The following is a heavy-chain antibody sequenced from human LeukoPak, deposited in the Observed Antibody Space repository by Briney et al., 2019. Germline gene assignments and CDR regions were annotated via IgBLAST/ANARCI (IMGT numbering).Heavy chain of an antibody. J-gene: IGHJ4*02. CDR1: DGSLSGYY. Sequence: SSETLSLTCGVSDGSLSGYYWSWIRQPPEKGLEWIGEINRSVSTNYNPSLKSRVTISVDTSKNQFSLKLSSVTAADTAVYYCATERTYYDTSGNYYGGVFDHWGQGNLVTVSS. V-gene: IGHV4-34*01. D-gene: IGHD3-22*01. CDR2: INRSVST. CDR3: ATERTYYDTSGNYYGGVFDH.